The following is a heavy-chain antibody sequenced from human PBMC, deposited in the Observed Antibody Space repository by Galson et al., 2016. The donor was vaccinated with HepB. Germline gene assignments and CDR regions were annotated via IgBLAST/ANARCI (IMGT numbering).Heavy chain of an antibody. CDR2: IWADGYNK. V-gene: IGHV3-33*01. J-gene: IGHJ3*02. Sequence: SLRLSCAASGFTLSSYGMHWVRQAPGKGLEWVATIWADGYNKFYRDSVKGRFTISRDSSKNAMSLQMNSLRVEDTALYYCARDPTLDPGNLIGAFDIWGQGAMVSVSS. D-gene: IGHD2-15*01. CDR1: GFTLSSYG. CDR3: ARDPTLDPGNLIGAFDI.